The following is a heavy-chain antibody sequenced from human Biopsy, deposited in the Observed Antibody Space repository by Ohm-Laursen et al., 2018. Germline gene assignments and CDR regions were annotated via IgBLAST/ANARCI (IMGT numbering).Heavy chain of an antibody. CDR3: VREPKTGTAEAWYFDL. Sequence: TLSLTCSVSGASVKTPGYFWAWIRQRPGKGLEWIGYISYNERTHYNPSLTSRLAISFDTSNNRISLQLRSVSVADTAVYYCVREPKTGTAEAWYFDLWGRGSPVTVP. J-gene: IGHJ2*01. CDR2: ISYNERT. D-gene: IGHD3-9*01. CDR1: GASVKTPGYF. V-gene: IGHV4-31*03.